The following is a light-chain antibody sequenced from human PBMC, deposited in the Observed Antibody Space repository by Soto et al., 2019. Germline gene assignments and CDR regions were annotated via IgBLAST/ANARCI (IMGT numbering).Light chain of an antibody. V-gene: IGLV2-11*01. CDR2: DVS. J-gene: IGLJ3*02. CDR1: NSDIGGYNY. Sequence: QSALTQPRSVSGSPGQSVTISCTGTNSDIGGYNYVSWYQQHPGKAPKVMIYDVSRRPSGVPDRFYGSKSGNTASLTIYGLQAEDDADYYCCAYAGHNNFCVFCGGTKLTVL. CDR3: CAYAGHNNFCV.